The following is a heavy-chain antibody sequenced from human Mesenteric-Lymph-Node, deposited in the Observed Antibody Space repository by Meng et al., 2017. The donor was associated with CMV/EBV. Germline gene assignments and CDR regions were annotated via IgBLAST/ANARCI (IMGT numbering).Heavy chain of an antibody. D-gene: IGHD2-2*01. CDR2: ISTYNGNT. Sequence: YNFTTYGIIWVRQAAGQGLEWVGWISTYNGNTNYAQKLQGRVAMTTDTSTSTAYMELRSLRSDDTALYYCARGGGGYCSSTSCSLWPWGQGTLVTVSS. J-gene: IGHJ5*02. CDR1: YNFTTYG. V-gene: IGHV1-18*01. CDR3: ARGGGGYCSSTSCSLWP.